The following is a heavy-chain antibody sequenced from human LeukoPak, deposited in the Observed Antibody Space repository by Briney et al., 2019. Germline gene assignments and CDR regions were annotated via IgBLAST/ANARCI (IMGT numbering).Heavy chain of an antibody. CDR3: ASDRGDIVAEDY. CDR2: ISAYNGNT. D-gene: IGHD5-12*01. V-gene: IGHV1-18*04. J-gene: IGHJ4*02. CDR1: GYTFTSYG. Sequence: ASVKVSCKASGYTFTSYGISWVRQAPGQGLEWMGWISAYNGNTNYAQKLQGRVTMTTDTSKSTAYMEMRSLRSDDTAVYYCASDRGDIVAEDYWGQGTLVTVSS.